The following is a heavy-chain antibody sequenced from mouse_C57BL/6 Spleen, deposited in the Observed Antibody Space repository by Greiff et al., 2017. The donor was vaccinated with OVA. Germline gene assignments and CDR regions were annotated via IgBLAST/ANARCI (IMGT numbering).Heavy chain of an antibody. CDR1: GYTFTSYW. Sequence: QVQLKESGAELAKPGASVKLSCKASGYTFTSYWMHWVKQRPGQGLEWIGYINPSSGYTKYNQKFKDKATLTADKSSSTAYMQLSSLTYEDSAVYYCAKIYYDYHYAMDYWGQGTSVTVSS. J-gene: IGHJ4*01. CDR3: AKIYYDYHYAMDY. V-gene: IGHV1-7*01. CDR2: INPSSGYT. D-gene: IGHD2-4*01.